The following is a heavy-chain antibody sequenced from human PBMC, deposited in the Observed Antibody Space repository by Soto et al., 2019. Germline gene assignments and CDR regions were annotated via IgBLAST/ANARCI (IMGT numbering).Heavy chain of an antibody. CDR2: IYPGDSDT. CDR1: GYSFTSYW. V-gene: IGHV5-51*01. D-gene: IGHD3-10*01. Sequence: GESLKISCKGSGYSFTSYWIGWVRQMPGKGLEWMGIIYPGDSDTRYSPSFQGQVTISADKSISTAYLQWSSLKASDTAMYYCASLRIAWSYYYYYMDVWGKGTTVTVSS. J-gene: IGHJ6*03. CDR3: ASLRIAWSYYYYYMDV.